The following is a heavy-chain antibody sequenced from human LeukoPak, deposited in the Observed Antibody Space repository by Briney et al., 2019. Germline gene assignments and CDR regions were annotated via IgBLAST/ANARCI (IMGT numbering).Heavy chain of an antibody. Sequence: PSETLSLTCAVSGGSVTSDNWWSWVRQPPGKGLEWIGEIHHSGNTNYNPSLKSRVTISVDKSKNQFSLKLSSVTAADTAVYYCARGGSLQLVPSWGQGTLVTVSS. J-gene: IGHJ4*02. D-gene: IGHD6-6*01. V-gene: IGHV4-4*02. CDR3: ARGGSLQLVPS. CDR1: GGSVTSDNW. CDR2: IHHSGNT.